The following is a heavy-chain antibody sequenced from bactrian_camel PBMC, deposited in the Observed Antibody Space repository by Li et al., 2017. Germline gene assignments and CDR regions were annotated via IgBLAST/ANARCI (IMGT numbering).Heavy chain of an antibody. D-gene: IGHD5*01. CDR3: ATHMGWIPDESNY. Sequence: EVQLVESGGGSVQAGGSLRLSCTASGFTHDFDDSEMGWYRQAPGKELEWVSIISSGGGTTYYADSVKGRFTISRDNAKNSVYLQMNSLKSEDTALYYCATHMGWIPDESNYWGQGTQVTVS. V-gene: IGHV3S36*01. J-gene: IGHJ4*01. CDR2: ISSGGGTT. CDR1: GFTHDFDDSE.